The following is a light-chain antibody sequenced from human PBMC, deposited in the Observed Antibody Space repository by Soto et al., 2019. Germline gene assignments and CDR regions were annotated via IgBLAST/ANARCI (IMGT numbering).Light chain of an antibody. CDR2: ADD. Sequence: SYELTQPPSVSVAPGQTARITCGGNNIGSKSVHWYQQKPGQAPVLVVYADDDRPSGIPERISGSNSGNTATLTISRVEAGDEADYYCQLWDSTRDHHVFGSGTQLTV. J-gene: IGLJ7*01. CDR1: NIGSKS. V-gene: IGLV3-21*02. CDR3: QLWDSTRDHHV.